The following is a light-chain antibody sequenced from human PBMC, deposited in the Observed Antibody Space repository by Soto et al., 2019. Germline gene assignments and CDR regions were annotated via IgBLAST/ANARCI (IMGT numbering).Light chain of an antibody. J-gene: IGLJ1*01. CDR3: ISYTSSSTHV. Sequence: QSVLTQPASVSGSPGQSITIFCTGTNSDVGTYNFVSWYQQHPGKLPKLMIFDVSRRPSGVSDRFSGSKSGNTASLTISGLQAEDEGDYYCISYTSSSTHVFGSGTKLTVL. CDR2: DVS. V-gene: IGLV2-14*03. CDR1: NSDVGTYNF.